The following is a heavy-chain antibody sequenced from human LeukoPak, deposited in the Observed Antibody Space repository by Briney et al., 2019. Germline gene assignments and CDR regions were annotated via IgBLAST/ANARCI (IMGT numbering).Heavy chain of an antibody. D-gene: IGHD3-10*01. CDR2: IIPIFGTA. CDR3: ARQVWFGESHFDY. J-gene: IGHJ4*02. Sequence: ASVKLSCKAAGGTFTSYAISWVRQAPGQGLEWRGGIIPIFGTANYAQKFQGRVTITADKSTSTAYMELSSLRSEDTAVYYCARQVWFGESHFDYWGQGTLVTVSS. V-gene: IGHV1-69*06. CDR1: GGTFTSYA.